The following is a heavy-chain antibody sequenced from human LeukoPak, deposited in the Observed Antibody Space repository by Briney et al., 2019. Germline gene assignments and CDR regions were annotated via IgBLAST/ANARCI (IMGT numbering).Heavy chain of an antibody. D-gene: IGHD1-1*01. CDR3: ARDRWHDGFDY. Sequence: GGSLRLSCAASGFTFSRYWMHWVRQAPGKGLVWVSRINSDGSSTNYADSVKGRFTISRDNAKNTLYLQMNSLRAEDTAVYYCARDRWHDGFDYWGQGTLVTVSS. V-gene: IGHV3-74*01. CDR1: GFTFSRYW. CDR2: INSDGSST. J-gene: IGHJ4*02.